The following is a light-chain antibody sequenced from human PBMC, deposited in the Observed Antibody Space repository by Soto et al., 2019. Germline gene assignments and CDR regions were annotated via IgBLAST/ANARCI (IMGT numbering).Light chain of an antibody. CDR2: GAS. Sequence: DIQMTQSPSSVSASVGDRVTISCRASEEIHTWLAWYQQKPGRAPKLLIYGASGLQTGVPSRFSGSGSGTEFTLSISSLQPEDVATYYCQQTKSFPPTLGGGTKVDIK. CDR1: EEIHTW. V-gene: IGKV1D-12*01. J-gene: IGKJ4*01. CDR3: QQTKSFPPT.